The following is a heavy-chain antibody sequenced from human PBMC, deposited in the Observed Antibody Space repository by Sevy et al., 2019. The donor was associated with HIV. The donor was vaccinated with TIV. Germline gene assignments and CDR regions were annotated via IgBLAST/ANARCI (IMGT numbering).Heavy chain of an antibody. CDR2: ISYDGSNK. CDR3: AKGRAELLSIYYYHGMDV. Sequence: GGSLRLSCAASGFTFSSFGMHWVRQAPDKGLEWVAVISYDGSNKYYADSVKGRFTISRDNSKNTLYLQMNSLRAEDTAVYYCAKGRAELLSIYYYHGMDVWGQGTTVTVSS. V-gene: IGHV3-30*18. D-gene: IGHD1-26*01. J-gene: IGHJ6*02. CDR1: GFTFSSFG.